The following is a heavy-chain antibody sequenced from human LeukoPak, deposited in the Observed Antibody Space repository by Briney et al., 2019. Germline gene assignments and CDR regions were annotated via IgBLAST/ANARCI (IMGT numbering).Heavy chain of an antibody. D-gene: IGHD6-6*01. J-gene: IGHJ6*03. CDR2: ISGSGGST. CDR3: ARGGAARPIFMDV. V-gene: IGHV3-23*01. CDR1: GFTFSSYA. Sequence: PGGSLRLSCAASGFTFSSYAMSWVRQAPGKGLEWVSAISGSGGSTYYADSVKGRFTISRDNSKNTLYLQMNSLRAEDTAVYYCARGGAARPIFMDVWGKGTTVTVSS.